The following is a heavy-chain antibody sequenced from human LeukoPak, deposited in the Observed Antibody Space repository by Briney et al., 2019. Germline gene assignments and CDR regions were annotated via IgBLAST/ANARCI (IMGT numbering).Heavy chain of an antibody. CDR1: SGSISSYY. V-gene: IGHV4-59*01. D-gene: IGHD3-16*01. CDR2: IYYSGST. J-gene: IGHJ6*02. Sequence: SETLSLTCTVSSGSISSYYWSWIRQPPGKGLEWIGYIYYSGSTNYNPSLKSRVTISVDTSKNQFSLKLSSLTAADTAGNYWARALAWGASSWYYYGMDVWGQGATVTVSS. CDR3: ARALAWGASSWYYYGMDV.